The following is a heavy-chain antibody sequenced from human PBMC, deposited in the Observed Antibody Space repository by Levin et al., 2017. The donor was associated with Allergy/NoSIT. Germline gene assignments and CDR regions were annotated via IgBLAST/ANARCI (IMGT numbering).Heavy chain of an antibody. D-gene: IGHD6-19*01. CDR1: GFTFSNYG. V-gene: IGHV3-30*18. Sequence: HPGGSLRLSCAASGFTFSNYGMYWVRQAPGEGLEWVAVISHDGSYQFYSDSVKGRFTISRDNFKHTLFLQMNGLTSEDTAFYYRAKDQVKRAAEAGAHLDFWGQGTLVTVSS. J-gene: IGHJ4*02. CDR2: ISHDGSYQ. CDR3: AKDQVKRAAEAGAHLDF.